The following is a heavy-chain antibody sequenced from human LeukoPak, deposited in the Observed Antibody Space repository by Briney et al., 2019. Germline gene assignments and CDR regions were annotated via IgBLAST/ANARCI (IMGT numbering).Heavy chain of an antibody. V-gene: IGHV5-51*01. Sequence: PGESLKISCKGSGYGFTSYWIGWVRQMPGKGLEWMGIIYPGDSDTRYSPSFQGQVTISADKSISTAYLQWSSLKASDTAMYYCARRQIAAAGFDWFDPWGQGTLVTVSS. J-gene: IGHJ5*02. D-gene: IGHD6-13*01. CDR1: GYGFTSYW. CDR2: IYPGDSDT. CDR3: ARRQIAAAGFDWFDP.